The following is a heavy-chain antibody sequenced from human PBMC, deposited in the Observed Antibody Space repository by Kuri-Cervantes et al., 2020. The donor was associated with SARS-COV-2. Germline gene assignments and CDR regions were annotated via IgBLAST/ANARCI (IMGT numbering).Heavy chain of an antibody. CDR3: ARRAAAGTILLDY. CDR2: IYHSGST. D-gene: IGHD6-13*01. V-gene: IGHV4-38-2*01. CDR1: GYSISSGYY. Sequence: SETLSPTFAVSGYSISSGYYWGWIRQPPGKGLEWIGSIYHSGSTYYNPSLKSRVTISVDTSKNQFSLKLSSVTAADTAVYYFARRAAAGTILLDYWGQGTMVTVSS. J-gene: IGHJ4*02.